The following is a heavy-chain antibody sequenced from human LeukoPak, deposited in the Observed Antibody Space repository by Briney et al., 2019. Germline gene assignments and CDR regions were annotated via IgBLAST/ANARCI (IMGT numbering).Heavy chain of an antibody. CDR2: IYSGGST. Sequence: GGSLSLSCAASGFTVSSNYMSWVRQAPGKGLEWVSVIYSGGSTYYADSVKGRFTISRDNSKNPLYLQMNSLTAEDTAVYYCARGRNWNDYFDYWGQGTLVTVSS. CDR3: ARGRNWNDYFDY. V-gene: IGHV3-53*01. J-gene: IGHJ4*02. D-gene: IGHD1-20*01. CDR1: GFTVSSNY.